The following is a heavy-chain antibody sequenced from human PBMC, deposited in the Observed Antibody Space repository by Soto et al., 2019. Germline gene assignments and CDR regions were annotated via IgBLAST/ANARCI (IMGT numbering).Heavy chain of an antibody. Sequence: GESLRLSCAASGFTFNNYAMHWVRQAPGKGLEWVAFISYDGSSKYYADSVTGRFTISRDNSRNTLYLQMNSLRAEDTAVYYCARGDGYIYGNTFDSWGQGTLVTVSS. CDR1: GFTFNNYA. J-gene: IGHJ4*02. CDR2: ISYDGSSK. CDR3: ARGDGYIYGNTFDS. D-gene: IGHD5-18*01. V-gene: IGHV3-30-3*01.